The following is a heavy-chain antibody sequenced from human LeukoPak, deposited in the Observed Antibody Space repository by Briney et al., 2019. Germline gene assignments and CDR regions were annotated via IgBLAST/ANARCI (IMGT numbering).Heavy chain of an antibody. Sequence: GASVKVSCKASGYTFTGYYMYWVRQAPGQGLEWMGRINPNSGGTNYAQKFQGRVTLTRDTSISTAYMELSSLRSEDTAVYYCARGSFRVPYGDYASDYWGQGTLVTVSS. CDR3: ARGSFRVPYGDYASDY. CDR2: INPNSGGT. J-gene: IGHJ4*02. CDR1: GYTFTGYY. V-gene: IGHV1-2*06. D-gene: IGHD4-17*01.